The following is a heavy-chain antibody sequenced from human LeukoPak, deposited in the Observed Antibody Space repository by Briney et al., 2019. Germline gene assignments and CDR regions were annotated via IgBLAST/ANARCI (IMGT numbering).Heavy chain of an antibody. CDR1: GYSFTSHW. CDR3: ARLRWPRGGRSSFDY. D-gene: IGHD3-10*01. Sequence: GESLKISCKGSGYSFTSHWIGWVRQMPGKGLEWMGIVNPDDSDTIYSPSFQGQVTISADESITTAYLQWSSLKASDTAMYYCARLRWPRGGRSSFDYWGQGAWSPSPQ. V-gene: IGHV5-51*01. CDR2: VNPDDSDT. J-gene: IGHJ4*02.